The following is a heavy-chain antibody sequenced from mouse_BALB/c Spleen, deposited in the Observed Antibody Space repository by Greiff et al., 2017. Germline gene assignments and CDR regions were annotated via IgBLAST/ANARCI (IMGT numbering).Heavy chain of an antibody. D-gene: IGHD2-4*01. Sequence: EVQLVESGGGLVKPGGSLKLSCAASGFTFSSYAMSWVRQTPEKRLEWVATISSGGSYTYYPDSVKGRFTISRDNAKNTLYLQMSSLRSEDTAMYYCARRTMITRDWYFDVWGAGTTVTVSS. CDR3: ARRTMITRDWYFDV. J-gene: IGHJ1*01. CDR2: ISSGGSYT. V-gene: IGHV5-9-3*01. CDR1: GFTFSSYA.